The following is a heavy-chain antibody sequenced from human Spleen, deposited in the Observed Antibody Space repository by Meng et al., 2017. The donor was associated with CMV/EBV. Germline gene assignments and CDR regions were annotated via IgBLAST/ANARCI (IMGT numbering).Heavy chain of an antibody. CDR3: AKNKLLGYCSGGTCYHPAYDY. CDR2: ISSSSSYI. CDR1: GFTFSSYS. J-gene: IGHJ4*02. Sequence: GGSLRLSCAASGFTFSSYSMNWVRQAPGKGLEWVSSISSSSSYIYYADSVKGRFTISRDNVRNSLYLQMNSLRVEDTALYYCAKNKLLGYCSGGTCYHPAYDYWGQGTLVTVSS. V-gene: IGHV3-21*04. D-gene: IGHD2-15*01.